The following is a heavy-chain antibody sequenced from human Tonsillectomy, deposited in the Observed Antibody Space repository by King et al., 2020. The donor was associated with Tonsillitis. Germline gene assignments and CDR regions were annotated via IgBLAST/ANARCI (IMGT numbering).Heavy chain of an antibody. V-gene: IGHV3-33*08. J-gene: IGHJ4*02. CDR1: GFPFSSYG. D-gene: IGHD3-10*01. Sequence: VQLVESGGGVVQPGRSLRLSCAASGFPFSSYGMHWVRQAPGKGLEWVAVIWYDGSNKYYADSVKGRFTISRDNSKNTLYLQMNSLRAEDTAVYYCARDPDYYGSVSYYDHWGQGTLVTVSS. CDR3: ARDPDYYGSVSYYDH. CDR2: IWYDGSNK.